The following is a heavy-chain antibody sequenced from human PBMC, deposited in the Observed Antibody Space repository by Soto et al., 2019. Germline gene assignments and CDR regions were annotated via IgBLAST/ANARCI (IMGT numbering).Heavy chain of an antibody. Sequence: WASVNVSCKASGYTFTGYYMHWVRQAPGQGLEWMGWINPNSGGTNYAQKFQGRVTMTRDTSISTAYMELSRLRSDDTAVYYCARRVAGTGQNYYGMDVWGQGTTVTVSS. J-gene: IGHJ6*02. CDR2: INPNSGGT. D-gene: IGHD6-19*01. V-gene: IGHV1-2*02. CDR3: ARRVAGTGQNYYGMDV. CDR1: GYTFTGYY.